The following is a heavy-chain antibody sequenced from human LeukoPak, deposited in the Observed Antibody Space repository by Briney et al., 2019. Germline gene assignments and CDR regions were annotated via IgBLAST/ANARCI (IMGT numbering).Heavy chain of an antibody. J-gene: IGHJ4*02. Sequence: GGSLRLSCAASGFTVSDNYMSWVRQAPGKGLEWVSVIYSGGTTYYADSVKGRFTISRDESKNTLYLQMNSLKAEDTAVYYCARDSRYCSSTSCYFDYWGQGTLVTVS. V-gene: IGHV3-66*02. CDR2: IYSGGTT. CDR3: ARDSRYCSSTSCYFDY. D-gene: IGHD2-2*01. CDR1: GFTVSDNY.